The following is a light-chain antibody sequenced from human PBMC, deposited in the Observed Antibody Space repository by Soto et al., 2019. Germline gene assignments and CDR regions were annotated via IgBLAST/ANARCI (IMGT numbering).Light chain of an antibody. CDR2: EVS. V-gene: IGLV2-14*01. J-gene: IGLJ2*01. CDR3: SSYTISGTLI. Sequence: QSALTQPASVSGSPGQSITISCTGTSSDVGAYRYVSWFQLHPGKVPKLMIYEVSNRPSGVSYRFSGSKSGNTASLIISGLQAEDEADYYCSSYTISGTLIFGGGTKVTVL. CDR1: SSDVGAYRY.